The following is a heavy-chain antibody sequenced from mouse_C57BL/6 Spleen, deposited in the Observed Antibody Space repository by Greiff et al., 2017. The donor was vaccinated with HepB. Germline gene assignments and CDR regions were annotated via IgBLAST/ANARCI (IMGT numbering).Heavy chain of an antibody. Sequence: QVQLKESGAELVRPGASVTLSCKASGYTFTDYEMHWVKQTPVHGLEWIGAIDPETGGTAYNQKFKGKAILTADKSSSTAYMELRSLTSEDSAVYYCTRRIYYLYAMDYWGQGTSVTVSS. J-gene: IGHJ4*01. V-gene: IGHV1-15*01. CDR1: GYTFTDYE. D-gene: IGHD1-1*01. CDR3: TRRIYYLYAMDY. CDR2: IDPETGGT.